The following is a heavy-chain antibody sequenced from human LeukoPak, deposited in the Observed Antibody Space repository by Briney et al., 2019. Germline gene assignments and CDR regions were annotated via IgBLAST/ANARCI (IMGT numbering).Heavy chain of an antibody. V-gene: IGHV3-23*01. CDR3: AKVAGRAFGEIIVSRARYYMDV. CDR2: TVGGGSPNT. D-gene: IGHD3-16*02. Sequence: GGSLRLSCAASGFTFSSYVMHWVRQAPGKGLEWVSATVGGGSPNTYHADSVKGRFTISRDNSKNTLFLQMNSLRAEDTAIYYCAKVAGRAFGEIIVSRARYYMDVWGKGTTVTVSS. CDR1: GFTFSSYV. J-gene: IGHJ6*03.